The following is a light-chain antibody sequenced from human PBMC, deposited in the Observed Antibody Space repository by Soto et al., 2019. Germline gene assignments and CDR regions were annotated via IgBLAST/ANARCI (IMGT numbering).Light chain of an antibody. J-gene: IGKJ5*01. CDR2: DAS. V-gene: IGKV3-11*01. CDR1: QNVSSY. CDR3: QQRSNWPPRIT. Sequence: EIVLTQSPATLSLSPGERATLSCRASQNVSSYLAWYQQKPGQAPRLLIYDASNRATGIPARFSCSGSGTDFTLTISSLEPEDFAVYYCQQRSNWPPRITFGQGTRLEIK.